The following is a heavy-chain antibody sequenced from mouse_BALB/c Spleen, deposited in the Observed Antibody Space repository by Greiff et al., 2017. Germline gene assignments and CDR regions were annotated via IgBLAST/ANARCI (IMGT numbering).Heavy chain of an antibody. D-gene: IGHD2-2*01. J-gene: IGHJ3*01. Sequence: VQLKESGPGLVKPSQSLSLTCTVTGYSITSDYAWNWIRQFPGNKLEWMGYISYSGSTSYNPSLKSRISITRDTSKNQFFLQLNSVTTEDTATYYCARSGGLRRSWFAYWGQGTLVTVSA. CDR3: ARSGGLRRSWFAY. CDR2: ISYSGST. CDR1: GYSITSDYA. V-gene: IGHV3-2*02.